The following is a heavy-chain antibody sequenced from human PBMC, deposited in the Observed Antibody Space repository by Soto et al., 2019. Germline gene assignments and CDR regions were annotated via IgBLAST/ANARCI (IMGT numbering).Heavy chain of an antibody. CDR3: ARDRYYEQQLVTQFDP. J-gene: IGHJ5*02. CDR2: ISAYNGNT. V-gene: IGHV1-18*04. CDR1: GYTFTSYG. Sequence: RASVKVSCKASGYTFTSYGISWVRQAPGQGLEWMGWISAYNGNTNYAQKLQGRVTMTTDTSTSTAYMELRSLRSDDTAVYYCARDRYYEQQLVTQFDPWGQGTLVTVSS. D-gene: IGHD6-13*01.